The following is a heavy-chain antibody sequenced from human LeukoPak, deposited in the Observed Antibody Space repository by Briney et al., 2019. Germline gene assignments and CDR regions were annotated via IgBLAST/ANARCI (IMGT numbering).Heavy chain of an antibody. CDR3: ARVGPGNYYDSSGYYYGFDY. CDR1: GFTFSSYS. J-gene: IGHJ4*02. CDR2: ISSSSSYI. Sequence: KPGGSLRLSCAASGFTFSSYSMNWVRQAPGKGLEWVSSISSSSSYIYYADSVKGRFTISRDNAKNSLYLQMHSLRAEDTAVYYCARVGPGNYYDSSGYYYGFDYWGQGTLVTVSS. D-gene: IGHD3-22*01. V-gene: IGHV3-21*01.